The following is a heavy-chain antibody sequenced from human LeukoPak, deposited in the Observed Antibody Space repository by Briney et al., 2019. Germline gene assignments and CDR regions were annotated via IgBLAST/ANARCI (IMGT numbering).Heavy chain of an antibody. CDR3: ASGYGYY. CDR2: ISYDGSNK. V-gene: IGHV3-30*04. D-gene: IGHD3-22*01. J-gene: IGHJ4*02. Sequence: GSLRLSCAASGFTFSSYAMHWVRQAPGKGLEWVAVISYDGSNKYYADSVKGRFTISRDNSKNTLYLQMNSLRAEDTAVYYCASGYGYYWGQGTLVTVSS. CDR1: GFTFSSYA.